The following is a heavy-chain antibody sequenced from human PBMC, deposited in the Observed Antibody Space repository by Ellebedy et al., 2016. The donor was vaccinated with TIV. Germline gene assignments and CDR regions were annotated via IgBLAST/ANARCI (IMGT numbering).Heavy chain of an antibody. Sequence: GESLKISXAASGFTFSSYGMHWVRQAPGKGLEWVAVISYDGSNKYYADSVKGRFTISRDNSKNTLYLQMNSLRAEDTAVYYCAKGSSVAVAGSFDYWGQGTLVTVSS. D-gene: IGHD6-19*01. CDR3: AKGSSVAVAGSFDY. CDR1: GFTFSSYG. J-gene: IGHJ4*02. CDR2: ISYDGSNK. V-gene: IGHV3-30*18.